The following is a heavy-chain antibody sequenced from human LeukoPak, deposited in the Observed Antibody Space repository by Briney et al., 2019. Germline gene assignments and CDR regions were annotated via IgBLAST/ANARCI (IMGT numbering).Heavy chain of an antibody. D-gene: IGHD6-19*01. CDR3: AKWLVAQGAFDI. CDR1: GFTLSSYS. Sequence: GGSLRLSCAASGFTLSSYSMNWVRQAPGKGLEWVSYISSSSSTIYYADSVKGRFTISRDNAKNSLYLQMNSLRAEDTAVYYCAKWLVAQGAFDIWGQGTMVTVSS. V-gene: IGHV3-48*04. J-gene: IGHJ3*02. CDR2: ISSSSSTI.